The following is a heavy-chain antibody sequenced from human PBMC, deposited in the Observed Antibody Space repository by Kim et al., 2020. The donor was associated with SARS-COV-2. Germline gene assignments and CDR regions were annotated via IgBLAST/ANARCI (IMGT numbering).Heavy chain of an antibody. V-gene: IGHV4-31*03. CDR2: IYYSGST. J-gene: IGHJ4*02. Sequence: SETLSLTCTVSGGSISSGGYYWSWIRQHPGKGLEWIGYIYYSGSTYYNPSLKSRVTISVDTSKNQFSLKLSSVTAADTAVYYCARDSSSRDGTIDYWGQGTLVTVSS. D-gene: IGHD6-6*01. CDR1: GGSISSGGYY. CDR3: ARDSSSRDGTIDY.